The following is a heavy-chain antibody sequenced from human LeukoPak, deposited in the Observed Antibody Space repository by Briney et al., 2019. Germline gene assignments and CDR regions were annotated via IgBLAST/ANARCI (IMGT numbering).Heavy chain of an antibody. CDR2: ITGGGNAV. V-gene: IGHV3-11*01. CDR1: GFTFSDYH. J-gene: IGHJ4*02. D-gene: IGHD3-22*01. Sequence: GGSLRLSCAASGFTFSDYHMNWIRQAPGKGLEWVSNITGGGNAVYYADFVKGRFTISRDNAKNSLYLQMNSLGAEDTAVYYCARGGSSGYYNHFDYWGQGTLVTVSS. CDR3: ARGGSSGYYNHFDY.